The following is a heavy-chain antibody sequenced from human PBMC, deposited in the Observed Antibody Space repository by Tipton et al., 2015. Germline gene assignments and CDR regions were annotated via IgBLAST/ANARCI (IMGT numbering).Heavy chain of an antibody. V-gene: IGHV3-21*01. J-gene: IGHJ4*02. D-gene: IGHD6-19*01. CDR2: ISSSSSYI. Sequence: GSLRLSCAASGFTFSSYSMNWVRQAPGKGLEWVSSISSSSSYIYYADSVEGRFTISRDNAKNSLFLQMNSLTAEDTAVYFCARELSGWAPDYWGQGTLVTVSS. CDR3: ARELSGWAPDY. CDR1: GFTFSSYS.